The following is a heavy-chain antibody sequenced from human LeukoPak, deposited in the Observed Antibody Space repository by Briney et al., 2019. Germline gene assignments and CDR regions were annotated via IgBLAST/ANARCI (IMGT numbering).Heavy chain of an antibody. CDR1: GGSISSYY. Sequence: SETLSLTCTVSGGSISSYYWSWIRQTPGKGLEWIGYIYYSGSTNYNPSLKSRVTISVDTSKNQFSLKLSSVTAADTAVYYCARGELELRYFDWLYGDAFDIWGQGTMVTVSS. CDR3: ARGELELRYFDWLYGDAFDI. D-gene: IGHD3-9*01. CDR2: IYYSGST. V-gene: IGHV4-59*01. J-gene: IGHJ3*02.